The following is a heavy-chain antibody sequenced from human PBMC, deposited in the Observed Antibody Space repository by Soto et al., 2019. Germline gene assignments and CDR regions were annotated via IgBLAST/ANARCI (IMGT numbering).Heavy chain of an antibody. Sequence: QVQLQQWGAGLLKPSETLSLSCAVYGGYFNDNYYTWFRQRTGKGLEWIGEISRSGTTKYIPSLKSSASNSFDTSKNQLTPKVTSLNAADTAVYYSAKSIWFWTQVDLWGQGALVTVTS. CDR3: AKSIWFWTQVDL. J-gene: IGHJ5*02. CDR1: GGYFNDNY. D-gene: IGHD3-10*01. V-gene: IGHV4-34*01. CDR2: ISRSGTT.